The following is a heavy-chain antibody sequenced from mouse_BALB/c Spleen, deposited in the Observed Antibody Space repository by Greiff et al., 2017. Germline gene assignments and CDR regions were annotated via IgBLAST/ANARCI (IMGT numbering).Heavy chain of an antibody. CDR3: NALYYGNYDD. J-gene: IGHJ2*01. CDR2: IDPENGDT. D-gene: IGHD2-1*01. Sequence: EVQLQQSGAELVRSGASVKLSCTASGFNIKDYYMHWVKQRPEQGLEWIGWIDPENGDTEYAPKFQGKATMTADTSSNTAYLQLSSLTSEDTAVYYCNALYYGNYDDWGQGTTLTVSS. CDR1: GFNIKDYY. V-gene: IGHV14-4*02.